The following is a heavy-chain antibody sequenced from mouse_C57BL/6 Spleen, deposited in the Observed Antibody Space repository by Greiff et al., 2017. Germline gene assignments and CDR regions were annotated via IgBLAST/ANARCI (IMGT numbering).Heavy chain of an antibody. D-gene: IGHD1-1*01. CDR1: GLNLKDDY. CDR3: TTATTVDY. Sequence: EVQPPQSGGEPVRPGGSVKFFRTAFGLNLKDDYMHLVKQRPEPGLEWIGWSDSENGDTEYASKFQGKATITADTSPNTAYLQLSSLTSEDTAVYYCTTATTVDYWGQGTTLTVSS. CDR2: SDSENGDT. V-gene: IGHV14-4*01. J-gene: IGHJ2*01.